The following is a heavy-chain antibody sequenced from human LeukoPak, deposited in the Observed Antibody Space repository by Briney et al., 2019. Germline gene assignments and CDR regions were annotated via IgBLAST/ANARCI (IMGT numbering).Heavy chain of an antibody. D-gene: IGHD6-6*01. Sequence: SETLSLTCTVSGGSISSSSYYWGWIRQPPGKGVEWIGSIYYSGSTYYNPSLKSRVTISVDTSKNQFSLKLSSVTAADTAVYYCARHDASSSSPKFDYWGQGTLVTVSS. CDR1: GGSISSSSYY. CDR3: ARHDASSSSPKFDY. J-gene: IGHJ4*02. CDR2: IYYSGST. V-gene: IGHV4-39*01.